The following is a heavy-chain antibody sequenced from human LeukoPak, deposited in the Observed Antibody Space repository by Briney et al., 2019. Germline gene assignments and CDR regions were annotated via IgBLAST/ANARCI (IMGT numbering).Heavy chain of an antibody. CDR1: GYTFTSYY. CDR2: INPSGGST. Sequence: GASVTVSCRASGYTFTSYYMHWVRQAPGQGLEWMGIINPSGGSTNFAQKFQGRVTMTTDTSTSTAYMELRSLRSDDTAVYYCAREMIAPDYWGQGTLVTVSS. V-gene: IGHV1-46*01. J-gene: IGHJ4*02. D-gene: IGHD3-22*01. CDR3: AREMIAPDY.